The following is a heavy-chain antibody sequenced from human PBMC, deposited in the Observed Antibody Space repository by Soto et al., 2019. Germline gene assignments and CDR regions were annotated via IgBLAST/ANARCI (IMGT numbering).Heavy chain of an antibody. CDR1: GYTFTSYA. CDR2: INAGNGNT. J-gene: IGHJ6*02. Sequence: ASVKVSCKASGYTFTSYAMHWVRQAPGQRLEWMGWINAGNGNTKYSQKFQGRVTITRDTSASTAYMELSSLRSEDTAVYYCAREGRYSSGWYGFYYYGMDVWGQGTTVTVSS. CDR3: AREGRYSSGWYGFYYYGMDV. D-gene: IGHD6-19*01. V-gene: IGHV1-3*01.